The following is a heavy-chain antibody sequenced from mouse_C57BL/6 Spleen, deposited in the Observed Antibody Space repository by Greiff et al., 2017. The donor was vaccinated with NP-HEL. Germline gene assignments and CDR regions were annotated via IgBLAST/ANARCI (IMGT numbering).Heavy chain of an antibody. CDR1: GYTFTDYY. CDR3: ARRDYGSSYCFDY. CDR2: INPNNGGT. D-gene: IGHD1-1*01. Sequence: EVQLQQSGPELVKPGASVKISCKASGYTFTDYYMNWVKQSHGKSLEWIGDINPNNGGTSYNQKFKGKSTLTVDKSSSTAYMELRSLTSEDSAVYYCARRDYGSSYCFDYWSQGTTLTVSS. V-gene: IGHV1-26*01. J-gene: IGHJ2*01.